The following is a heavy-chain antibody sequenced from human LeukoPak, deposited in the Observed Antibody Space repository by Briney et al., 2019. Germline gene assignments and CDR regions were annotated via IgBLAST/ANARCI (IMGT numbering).Heavy chain of an antibody. CDR1: GFTFSNYW. CDR2: INYDGST. D-gene: IGHD2-2*01. J-gene: IGHJ4*02. V-gene: IGHV3-74*01. Sequence: GGSLRLSCAASGFTFSNYWMHWFRQAPGKGLVWVSRINYDGSTNYADSVKGRFTISRDNARNTLYMQMNSLRAEDTAVYYCVRGCSSTSCFPFDYWGQGTLVTVSS. CDR3: VRGCSSTSCFPFDY.